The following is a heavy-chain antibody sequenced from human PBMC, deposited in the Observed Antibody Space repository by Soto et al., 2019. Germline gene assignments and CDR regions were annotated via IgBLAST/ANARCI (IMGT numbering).Heavy chain of an antibody. D-gene: IGHD1-26*01. V-gene: IGHV4-31*03. CDR1: GGSISSGGYY. Sequence: QVQLQESGPGLVKPSQTLSLTCTVSGGSISSGGYYWSWIRQHPGKGLEWIGYIYYSGSTYYNPSLKSRVTISVDTSKTQVSLKLSSVTAADTAVYYCAREGGIVGATAADYWGQGTLVTVSS. J-gene: IGHJ4*02. CDR2: IYYSGST. CDR3: AREGGIVGATAADY.